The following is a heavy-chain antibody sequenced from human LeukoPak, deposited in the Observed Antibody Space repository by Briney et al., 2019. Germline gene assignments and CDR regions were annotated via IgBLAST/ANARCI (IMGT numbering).Heavy chain of an antibody. CDR2: IYHRGST. V-gene: IGHV4-38-2*02. CDR3: ARVARVGASYYFDY. Sequence: SETLSLTCTVSGYSISSGYYWGWIRQPPGKGLEWIGSIYHRGSTYYNPSLKSRVTISVDTSKNQFSLKLSSVTAADTAVYYCARVARVGASYYFDYWGQGTLVTVSS. CDR1: GYSISSGYY. J-gene: IGHJ4*02. D-gene: IGHD1-26*01.